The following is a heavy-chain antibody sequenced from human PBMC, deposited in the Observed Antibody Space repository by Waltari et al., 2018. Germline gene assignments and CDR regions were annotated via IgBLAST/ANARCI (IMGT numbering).Heavy chain of an antibody. CDR1: GYSISSGYY. J-gene: IGHJ4*02. V-gene: IGHV4-38-2*01. CDR3: ASGAIYYDSSGPKI. Sequence: QVQLQESGPGLVKPSETLSLTCAVSGYSISSGYYWGWFRQPPGKGLEWIGSIYHSGSTYYNPSLKSRVTISVDTSKNQFSLKLSSVTAADTAVYYCASGAIYYDSSGPKIWGQGTLVTVSS. CDR2: IYHSGST. D-gene: IGHD3-22*01.